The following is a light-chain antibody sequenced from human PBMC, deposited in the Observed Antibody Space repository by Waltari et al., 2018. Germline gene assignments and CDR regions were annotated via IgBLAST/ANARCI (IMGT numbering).Light chain of an antibody. V-gene: IGKV3-20*01. CDR2: GAS. CDR1: QSIGTF. CDR3: QHYVRLPVT. J-gene: IGKJ1*01. Sequence: DIVSTQSPGTLSLSPGERVTLSCRANQSIGTFLAGYQQKPGQPPRLLIYGASIRAAGIPDRVSGSGSGTDFSLTISRLEPEDFAVYYCQHYVRLPVTFGQGTKVQIK.